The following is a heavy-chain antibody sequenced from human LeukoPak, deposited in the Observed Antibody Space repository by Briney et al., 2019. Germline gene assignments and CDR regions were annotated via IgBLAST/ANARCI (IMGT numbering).Heavy chain of an antibody. V-gene: IGHV3-23*01. J-gene: IGHJ6*03. D-gene: IGHD2-8*01. Sequence: GGSLRLSCAASGFTFSSYAMTWVRQAPGKGLEWVSTISGSGGDTYYADSVKGRFTISRDNSKNTLYLQMNSLRAEDTAVYYCAKNGAYYYYYYMDVWGKGTTVTVSS. CDR1: GFTFSSYA. CDR3: AKNGAYYYYYYMDV. CDR2: ISGSGGDT.